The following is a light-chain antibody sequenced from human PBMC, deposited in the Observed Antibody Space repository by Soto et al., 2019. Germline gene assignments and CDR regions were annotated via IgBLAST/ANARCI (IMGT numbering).Light chain of an antibody. J-gene: IGKJ5*01. CDR2: EAS. CDR1: QSIRYW. Sequence: IQRTQYHNTLSAHVGDCTTITCRASQSIRYWLAWFQQKAGKAPKLLIYEASRLESGVPSRISGSGSGTDFTLTISSLEPEDFAVYYCQQRSNWPPIPFGQGTRLEI. CDR3: QQRSNWPPIP. V-gene: IGKV1-5*03.